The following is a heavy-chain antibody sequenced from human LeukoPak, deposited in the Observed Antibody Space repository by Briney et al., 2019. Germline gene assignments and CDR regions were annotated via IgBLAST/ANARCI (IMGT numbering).Heavy chain of an antibody. D-gene: IGHD3-22*01. CDR2: IIPIFGTA. Sequence: SVKVSCKASGGTFSSYAISWVRQAPGQGLAWMGGIIPIFGTANYAQKFQGRVTITADESTSTAYMELSSLRSEDTAVYYCARGSEDYYDSSGYSWDYWGQGTLVTVSS. V-gene: IGHV1-69*01. J-gene: IGHJ4*02. CDR3: ARGSEDYYDSSGYSWDY. CDR1: GGTFSSYA.